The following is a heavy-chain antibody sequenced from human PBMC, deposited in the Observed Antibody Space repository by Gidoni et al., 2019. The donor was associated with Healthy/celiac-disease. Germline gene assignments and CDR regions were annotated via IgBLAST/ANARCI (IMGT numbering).Heavy chain of an antibody. CDR2: VDPEDGET. D-gene: IGHD3-3*01. CDR3: ATDIRFLEWYHAFDI. CDR1: GYTFTDYY. V-gene: IGHV1-69-2*01. J-gene: IGHJ3*02. Sequence: KPGATVKISCKVSGYTFTDYYMHWVQQAPGKGLEWMGLVDPEDGETIYAEKFQGRVTITADTSTDTAYMELSRLRSEHTAVYYCATDIRFLEWYHAFDIWGQGTMVTVSS.